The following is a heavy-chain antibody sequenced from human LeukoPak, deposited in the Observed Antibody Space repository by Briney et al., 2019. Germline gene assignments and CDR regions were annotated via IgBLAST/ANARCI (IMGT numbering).Heavy chain of an antibody. CDR1: GFSFSSYS. J-gene: IGHJ4*02. V-gene: IGHV3-48*01. D-gene: IGHD2/OR15-2a*01. CDR2: ISGDGNAK. CDR3: ARDYVYAFDY. Sequence: PGGSLRLSCAASGFSFSSYSINWVRQAPGKGLEWVSYISGDGNAKHYTDSVKGRLTISRDNAKNALYLQMNSLRAEDTAVYFCARDYVYAFDYWGQGTLVTVSS.